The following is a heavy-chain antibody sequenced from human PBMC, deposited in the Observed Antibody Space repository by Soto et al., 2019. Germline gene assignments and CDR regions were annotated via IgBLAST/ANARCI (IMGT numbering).Heavy chain of an antibody. D-gene: IGHD2-21*01. J-gene: IGHJ4*02. Sequence: QVQLVESGGGVVQPGRSLRLSCAASGFTFSSYGMHWVRQAPGKGLEWVAVIWYDGSNKYYADSVKGRFTISRDNSKNALRLQTNSLRVEDMAVYYCARDEADSVVVNAGGDYWGQGTLVNVSS. V-gene: IGHV3-33*01. CDR3: ARDEADSVVVNAGGDY. CDR2: IWYDGSNK. CDR1: GFTFSSYG.